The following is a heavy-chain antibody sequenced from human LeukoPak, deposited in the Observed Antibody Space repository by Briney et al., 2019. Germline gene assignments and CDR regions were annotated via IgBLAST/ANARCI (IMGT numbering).Heavy chain of an antibody. CDR3: ARDWGGCSSTSCYTDY. CDR1: GYTFTGYY. J-gene: IGHJ4*02. Sequence: ASVKVSCKASGYTFTGYYMHWVRQAPGQGLEWMGWINPNGGGTNYAQKFQGRVTMTRDTSISTAYMELSRLRSDDTAVYYCARDWGGCSSTSCYTDYWGQGTLVTVSS. V-gene: IGHV1-2*02. CDR2: INPNGGGT. D-gene: IGHD2-2*02.